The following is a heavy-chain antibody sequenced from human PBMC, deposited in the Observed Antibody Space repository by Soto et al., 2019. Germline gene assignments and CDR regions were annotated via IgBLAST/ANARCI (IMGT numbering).Heavy chain of an antibody. CDR2: IDPSDSYT. J-gene: IGHJ4*02. CDR1: GNSFTSSW. D-gene: IGHD2-8*01. V-gene: IGHV5-10-1*01. Sequence: AGEPQKISCKGSGNSFTSSWINWVRQMPGKGLEWMGRIDPSDSYTKYSPSFQGHVTISADKSISTAYLQWSSLKASDTAMYYCARRDSYCTTTTCPDYWGQGTLVTVSS. CDR3: ARRDSYCTTTTCPDY.